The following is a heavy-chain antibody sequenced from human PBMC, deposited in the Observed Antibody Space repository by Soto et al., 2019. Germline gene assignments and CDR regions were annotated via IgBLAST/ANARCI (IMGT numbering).Heavy chain of an antibody. CDR3: ASPAAAGTPGPDNDAFDI. CDR1: GYSFTSYW. J-gene: IGHJ3*02. CDR2: IYPGDSDT. D-gene: IGHD6-13*01. V-gene: IGHV5-51*01. Sequence: PGESLKISCKGSGYSFTSYWIGWVRQMPGKGLEWMGIIYPGDSDTRYSPSFQGQVTISADKSISTAYLQWSSLKASDTAMYYCASPAAAGTPGPDNDAFDIWGQGTMVTVSS.